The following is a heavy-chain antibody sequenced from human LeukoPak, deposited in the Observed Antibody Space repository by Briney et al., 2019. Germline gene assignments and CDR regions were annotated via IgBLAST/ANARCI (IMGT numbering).Heavy chain of an antibody. CDR1: GFTFSSYG. CDR3: AKGRGWEASYYYYTDV. V-gene: IGHV3-30*02. J-gene: IGHJ6*03. CDR2: IRYDGSNK. Sequence: GGSLRLSCAASGFTFSSYGIHWVRQAPGKGLEWVAFIRYDGSNKYYTDSVKGRFTISRDNSKNTLYLQMNSLRAEDTAVYYCAKGRGWEASYYYYTDVWGKGTTVTISS. D-gene: IGHD1-26*01.